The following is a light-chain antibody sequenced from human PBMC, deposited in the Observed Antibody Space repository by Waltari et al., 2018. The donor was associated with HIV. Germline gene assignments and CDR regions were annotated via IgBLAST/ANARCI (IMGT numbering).Light chain of an antibody. V-gene: IGLV2-14*03. CDR1: SSDVGGYNY. Sequence: QSALTQPASVSGSPGQSITISCTGTSSDVGGYNYVSWYQQHPGKAPKLMIYDVSNRPSGVSNRFSGSKSGNTASLTISGLQAEDEADYYCSSYTSSSTPCVFGGGTKLTVL. CDR2: DVS. J-gene: IGLJ2*01. CDR3: SSYTSSSTPCV.